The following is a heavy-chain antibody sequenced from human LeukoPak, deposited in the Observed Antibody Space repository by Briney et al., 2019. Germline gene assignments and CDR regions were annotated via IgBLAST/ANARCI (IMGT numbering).Heavy chain of an antibody. CDR1: GFTFSSYG. V-gene: IGHV3-30*03. J-gene: IGHJ4*02. D-gene: IGHD3-10*01. CDR2: ISYDGSNK. CDR3: EVWFGELLSPFDY. Sequence: GGSLRLSCAASGFTFSSYGMHWVRQAPGKGLEWVVVISYDGSNKYYADSVKGRFTISRDNSKNTLYLQMNSLRAEDTAVYYCEVWFGELLSPFDYWGQGTLVTVSS.